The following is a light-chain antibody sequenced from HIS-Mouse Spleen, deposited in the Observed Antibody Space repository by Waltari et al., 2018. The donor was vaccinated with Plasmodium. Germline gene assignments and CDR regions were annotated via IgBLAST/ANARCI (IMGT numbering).Light chain of an antibody. J-gene: IGKJ3*01. Sequence: EIVMTQSPTTLSVSPGENAHLSFRDSQSVSSNLAWYQQKPGQATRTLIYGASTRATGIPARFSGSGSGTEFTLTISSLHSEDFAVYYCQQYNNWSFTFGPGTKVDIK. CDR1: QSVSSN. CDR2: GAS. V-gene: IGKV3-15*01. CDR3: QQYNNWSFT.